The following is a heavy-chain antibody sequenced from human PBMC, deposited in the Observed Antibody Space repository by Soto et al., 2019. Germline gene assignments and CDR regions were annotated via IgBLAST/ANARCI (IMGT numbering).Heavy chain of an antibody. CDR3: ARGLDYYDSSGYIY. CDR1: GFTFSSYA. Sequence: QVQLVESGGGVVQPGRSLRLSCAASGFTFSSYAMHWVRQAPGKGLEWVAVISYDGSNKYYADSVKGRFTISRDNSKNTLYLQMNSLRAEDTAVYYCARGLDYYDSSGYIYWGQGTLVTVSS. CDR2: ISYDGSNK. V-gene: IGHV3-30-3*01. D-gene: IGHD3-22*01. J-gene: IGHJ4*02.